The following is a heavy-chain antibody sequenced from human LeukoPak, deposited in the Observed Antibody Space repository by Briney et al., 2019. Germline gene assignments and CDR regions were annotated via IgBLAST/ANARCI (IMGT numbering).Heavy chain of an antibody. CDR3: ARDDVAWNDVHWFDP. CDR1: GFTFSYYT. D-gene: IGHD1-1*01. V-gene: IGHV3-21*01. CDR2: ISSTGSSI. J-gene: IGHJ5*02. Sequence: GGSLRLSCAAAGFTFSYYTMSWVRQAPGKGLEWVSSISSTGSSIYYADSVKGRFTISRDNAKNSLYLQMSSLRVEDTAVYYCARDDVAWNDVHWFDPWGQGTLVTVSS.